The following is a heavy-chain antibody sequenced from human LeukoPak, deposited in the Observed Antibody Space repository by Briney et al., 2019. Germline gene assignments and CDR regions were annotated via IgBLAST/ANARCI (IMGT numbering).Heavy chain of an antibody. J-gene: IGHJ4*02. V-gene: IGHV3-23*01. D-gene: IGHD5-12*01. CDR3: AKGGYADLYYLDY. CDR1: GFAFSNYA. Sequence: GGSLRLYCAASGFAFSNYAMSWVRQAPGKGLEWVSAISGSGGSTYYADSVKGRFTISRDNSKNTLYLQMNSLRAEDTAVYYCAKGGYADLYYLDYWGQGTPVTVSS. CDR2: ISGSGGST.